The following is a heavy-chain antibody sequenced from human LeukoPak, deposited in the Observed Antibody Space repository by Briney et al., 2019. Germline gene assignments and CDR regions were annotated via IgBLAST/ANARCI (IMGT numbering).Heavy chain of an antibody. V-gene: IGHV4-34*01. Sequence: SETLSLTCAVYGGSFSGYYWSWIRQPPGKGQEWIGEINHSGNTNYNPSLKSRVTTSVDTSKNQFSLKLSSVTAADTAVYYCARIAESSGWSRGRYFQHWGQGTLVTVSS. CDR1: GGSFSGYY. J-gene: IGHJ1*01. D-gene: IGHD6-19*01. CDR2: INHSGNT. CDR3: ARIAESSGWSRGRYFQH.